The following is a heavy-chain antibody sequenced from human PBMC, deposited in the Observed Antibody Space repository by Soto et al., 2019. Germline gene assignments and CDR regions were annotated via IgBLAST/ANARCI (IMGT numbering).Heavy chain of an antibody. CDR3: ARASYGQRYYYYGMDV. CDR2: IYYSGST. V-gene: IGHV4-30-4*01. Sequence: QVQLQESGPGLVKPSQTLSLTCTVSGGSISSGDYYWSWIRQPPGKGLEWIGYIYYSGSTYYNPSPQGRVTISVDTSKNQFSLKLSSVTAADTAVYYCARASYGQRYYYYGMDVWGQGTTVTVSS. J-gene: IGHJ6*02. D-gene: IGHD5-18*01. CDR1: GGSISSGDYY.